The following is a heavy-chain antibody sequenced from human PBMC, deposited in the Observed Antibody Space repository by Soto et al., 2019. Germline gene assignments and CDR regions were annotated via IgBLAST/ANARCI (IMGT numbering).Heavy chain of an antibody. J-gene: IGHJ4*02. Sequence: GGSLRLSCAASGFTFSNYAMRWVRQAPGKGLEWVSTITSSGGTTYYADSVKCRFTISRDNSKNTLYVQMNSLRAEETAVYYCEKTTGTAAGTSGYFDYWGLGTLVTVSS. CDR1: GFTFSNYA. CDR2: ITSSGGTT. D-gene: IGHD6-13*01. V-gene: IGHV3-23*01. CDR3: EKTTGTAAGTSGYFDY.